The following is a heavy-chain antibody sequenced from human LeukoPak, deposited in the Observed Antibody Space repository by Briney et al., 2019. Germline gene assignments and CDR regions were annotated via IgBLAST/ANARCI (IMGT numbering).Heavy chain of an antibody. D-gene: IGHD2-2*01. CDR1: GYSSTSYW. J-gene: IGHJ5*02. V-gene: IGHV5-51*01. Sequence: LGESLKISCKGSGYSSTSYWIGWVRQMPGKGLEWMGIIYPGDSDTRYSPSFQGQVTISADKSISTAYLQWSSLKASDTAMYYCARLGRYCSSTSCYDNWFDPWGQGTLVTVSS. CDR3: ARLGRYCSSTSCYDNWFDP. CDR2: IYPGDSDT.